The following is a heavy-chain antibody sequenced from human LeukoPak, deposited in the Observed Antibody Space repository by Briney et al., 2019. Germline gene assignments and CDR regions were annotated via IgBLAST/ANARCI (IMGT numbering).Heavy chain of an antibody. CDR3: AREPSASRGIRFVD. J-gene: IGHJ4*02. CDR2: IYTSGRT. Sequence: SETLSLTCTVSGGSISRGTYYWRWIRQPAGKVLEWIGRIYTSGRTNYNPSLMSRVTISIATSKNQFCLKLTSVTAADTAVYYCAREPSASRGIRFVDWSQGTLVTVSS. D-gene: IGHD1-14*01. V-gene: IGHV4-61*02. CDR1: GGSISRGTYY.